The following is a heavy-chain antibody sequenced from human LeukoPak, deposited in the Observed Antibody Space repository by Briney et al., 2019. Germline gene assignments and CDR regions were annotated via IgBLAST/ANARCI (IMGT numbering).Heavy chain of an antibody. CDR3: AKDLPSNKNYYGMDV. D-gene: IGHD2/OR15-2a*01. J-gene: IGHJ6*02. Sequence: GGSLRLSCAASGFTFSSYGMSWVRQAPGKGLEWVSAIGGRDGSTYYADSVKGRFTISRDNSKNTLYLQMNSLRAEDTAVYYCAKDLPSNKNYYGMDVWGQGTTVTVSS. V-gene: IGHV3-23*01. CDR2: IGGRDGST. CDR1: GFTFSSYG.